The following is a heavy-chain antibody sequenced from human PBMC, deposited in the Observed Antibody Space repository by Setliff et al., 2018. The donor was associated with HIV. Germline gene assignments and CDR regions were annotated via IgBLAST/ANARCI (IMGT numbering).Heavy chain of an antibody. D-gene: IGHD6-13*01. V-gene: IGHV4-34*01. J-gene: IGHJ5*02. CDR2: INHSGRI. Sequence: PSETLSLTCAVYGGSFSGYNWNWIRQPPGKGLEWIGEINHSGRIDHNPSLKSRVTISLDTSKNQFSLRLTSVTAADTAVYYCAREGGTGRSSWYGAYWYDPWGQGTLVTVSS. CDR3: AREGGTGRSSWYGAYWYDP. CDR1: GGSFSGYN.